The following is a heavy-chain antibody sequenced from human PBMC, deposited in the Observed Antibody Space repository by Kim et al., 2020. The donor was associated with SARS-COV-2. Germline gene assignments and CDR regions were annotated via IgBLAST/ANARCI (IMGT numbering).Heavy chain of an antibody. Sequence: ADSVKGRFTISRDNSKNTVYLQMNSLRAEDTAVYYCAKDRLLIWFGEYQYPDYWGQGTLVTVSS. D-gene: IGHD3-10*01. CDR3: AKDRLLIWFGEYQYPDY. V-gene: IGHV3-23*01. J-gene: IGHJ4*02.